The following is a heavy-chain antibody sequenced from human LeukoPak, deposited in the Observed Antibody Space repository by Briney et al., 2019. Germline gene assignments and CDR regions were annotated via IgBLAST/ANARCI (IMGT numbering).Heavy chain of an antibody. D-gene: IGHD6-13*01. CDR2: ISAYNGNT. Sequence: ASVKVSCKASGYTFTSYGISWVRQAPGQGLEWMGWISAYNGNTNYAQKLQDRVTMTTDTSTSTAYMELRSLRSDDTAVYYCARDSNPAAAGIVHYYYYMDVWGKGTTVTVSS. CDR3: ARDSNPAAAGIVHYYYYMDV. V-gene: IGHV1-18*01. CDR1: GYTFTSYG. J-gene: IGHJ6*03.